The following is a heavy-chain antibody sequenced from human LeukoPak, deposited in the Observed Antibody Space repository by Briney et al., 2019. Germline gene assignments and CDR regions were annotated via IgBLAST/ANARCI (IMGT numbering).Heavy chain of an antibody. Sequence: PGGSLRLSCAASGFTFSSYGMHWVRQAPGKGLEWVVFIRYDGSNKYYADSVKGRFTISRDNSKNTLYLQMNSLRAEDTAVYYCAKDSCTNGVCYLPDYRGQGTLVTVSS. CDR3: AKDSCTNGVCYLPDY. CDR2: IRYDGSNK. J-gene: IGHJ4*02. V-gene: IGHV3-30*02. CDR1: GFTFSSYG. D-gene: IGHD2-8*01.